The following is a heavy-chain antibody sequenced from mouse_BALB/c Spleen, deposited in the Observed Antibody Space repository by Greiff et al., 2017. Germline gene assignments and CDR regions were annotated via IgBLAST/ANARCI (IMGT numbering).Heavy chain of an antibody. Sequence: VKLMVSGPGLGAPSPRLSISCTVSGFSLSRYSVHWVRQPPGKGLEWLGMIWGGRGTDYNSAIKSRLSISKDNSKCQVFLKMNSLQTDDTAMYYCARKGGTDAMDYWGQGTSVTGSS. CDR3: ARKGGTDAMDY. CDR1: GFSLSRYS. CDR2: IWGGRGT. D-gene: IGHD4-1*01. J-gene: IGHJ4*01. V-gene: IGHV2-6-4*01.